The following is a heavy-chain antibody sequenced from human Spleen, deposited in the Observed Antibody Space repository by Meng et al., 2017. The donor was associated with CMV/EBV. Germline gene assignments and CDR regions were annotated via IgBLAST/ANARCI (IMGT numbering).Heavy chain of an antibody. J-gene: IGHJ4*02. D-gene: IGHD3-3*01. V-gene: IGHV1-8*01. CDR3: ARGGSGYAPQIIDY. CDR2: MNPNSGHT. Sequence: ASVKVSCKASGYTFTGYDISWVRQATGQGLEWMGWMNPNSGHTGYVQKFQGRVTMTRDTSKSTAYMDLSSLRSDDTAVYYCARGGSGYAPQIIDYWGQGTLVTVSS. CDR1: GYTFTGYD.